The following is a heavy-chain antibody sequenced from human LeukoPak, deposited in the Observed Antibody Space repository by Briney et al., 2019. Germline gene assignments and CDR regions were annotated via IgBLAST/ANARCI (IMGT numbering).Heavy chain of an antibody. V-gene: IGHV3-7*01. Sequence: PGGSLRLSCAASGFIFSDYYMSWIRQAPGKGLEWVANIKQDGSEEYYVDSVKGRFTISRDNAKNSLYLQMNSLRAEDTAVYYCARAPREWLLGYYFDYWGQGTLVTVSS. D-gene: IGHD3-3*01. CDR3: ARAPREWLLGYYFDY. CDR2: IKQDGSEE. J-gene: IGHJ4*02. CDR1: GFIFSDYY.